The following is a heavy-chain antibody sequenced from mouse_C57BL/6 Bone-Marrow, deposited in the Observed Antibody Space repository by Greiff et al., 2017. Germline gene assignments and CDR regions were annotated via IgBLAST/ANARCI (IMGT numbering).Heavy chain of an antibody. J-gene: IGHJ4*01. D-gene: IGHD1-1*01. V-gene: IGHV1-15*01. Sequence: QVQLQQSGAELVRPGASVTLSCKASGYTFTDYEMHWVKQTPVHGLEWIGAIDPETGGPAYNQKFKGKAILTADKSSSTAYMELRSLTSGDSAVYYCTRWVLLSSSYRYAMDDWGQGTSVTVSS. CDR1: GYTFTDYE. CDR2: IDPETGGP. CDR3: TRWVLLSSSYRYAMDD.